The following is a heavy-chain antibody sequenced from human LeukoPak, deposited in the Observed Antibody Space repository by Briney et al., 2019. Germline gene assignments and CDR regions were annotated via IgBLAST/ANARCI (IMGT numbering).Heavy chain of an antibody. CDR3: ARGPQWRGDSYYMDV. V-gene: IGHV1-8*01. CDR1: GYTLTNFD. CDR2: MNPNSGNT. D-gene: IGHD6-19*01. J-gene: IGHJ6*03. Sequence: GASVKVSCKGSGYTLTNFDINWVRQATGQGLEWMGWMNPNSGNTGSAQKLQGRVTMTMNTSISTAYIELSSLRSEDTAVYYCARGPQWRGDSYYMDVWGRGTTVTVSS.